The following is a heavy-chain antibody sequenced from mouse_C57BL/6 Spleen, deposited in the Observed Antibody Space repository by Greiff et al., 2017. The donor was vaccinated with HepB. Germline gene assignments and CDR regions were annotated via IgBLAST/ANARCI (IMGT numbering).Heavy chain of an antibody. D-gene: IGHD3-2*02. Sequence: EVQLQQSGPELVKPGASVKISCKASGYTFTDYYMNWVKQSHGKSLEWIGDINPNNGGTSYNQKFKGKATLTVDKSSSTAYMELRSLTSEDSAVYYCARESSGETMDYWGQGTSVTVSS. CDR2: INPNNGGT. V-gene: IGHV1-26*01. CDR1: GYTFTDYY. J-gene: IGHJ4*01. CDR3: ARESSGETMDY.